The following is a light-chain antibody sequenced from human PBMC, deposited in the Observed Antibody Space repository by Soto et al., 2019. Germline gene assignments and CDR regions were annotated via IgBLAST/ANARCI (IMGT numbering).Light chain of an antibody. J-gene: IGKJ4*01. CDR3: QQRSHWPPLT. Sequence: EIVLTQSPATLSMSPGERATLSCRASQSVSTYLAWYQQKPGQAPRLLIFDASNRASGIPSRFSGSGSGTNFTLTISRLAPEAVAVYFCQQRSHWPPLTFGGGTKVEIK. CDR2: DAS. CDR1: QSVSTY. V-gene: IGKV3-11*01.